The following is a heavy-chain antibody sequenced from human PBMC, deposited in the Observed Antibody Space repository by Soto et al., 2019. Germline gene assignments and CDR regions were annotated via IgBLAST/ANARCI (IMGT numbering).Heavy chain of an antibody. D-gene: IGHD3-10*01. V-gene: IGHV1-2*02. J-gene: IGHJ5*02. CDR2: INPYSGGA. CDR3: ARVIRGAYYNSPLDT. Sequence: ASVKVSCKASGYTFTGYFMHWVRQAPGQGLEWMGWINPYSGGADYAQSFQGRVTMTRDTSISTVYMELSRLRFDDTAVYYCARVIRGAYYNSPLDTWGQGTVVTVAS. CDR1: GYTFTGYF.